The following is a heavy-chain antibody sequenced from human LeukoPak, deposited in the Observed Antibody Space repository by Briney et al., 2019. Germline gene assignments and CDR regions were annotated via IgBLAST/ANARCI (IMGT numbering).Heavy chain of an antibody. Sequence: SVKVSCKASGGTFSSYAISWVRQAPGQGLEWMGRIIPILGIANYAQKFQGRVTITADKSTSTAYMELSSLRSEDTAVYYCAIVRYFGILMDVWAKGPRSPSP. CDR2: IIPILGIA. D-gene: IGHD3-9*01. J-gene: IGHJ6*02. V-gene: IGHV1-69*04. CDR1: GGTFSSYA. CDR3: AIVRYFGILMDV.